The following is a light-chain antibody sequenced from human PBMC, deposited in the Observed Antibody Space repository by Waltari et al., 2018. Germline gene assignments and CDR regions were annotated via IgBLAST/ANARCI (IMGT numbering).Light chain of an antibody. CDR2: GAS. V-gene: IGKV3-15*01. Sequence: EIVMTQSPATLSVSPGERATLSCRASQSVSRTLAWYQQRPGQPPRLLIYGASTRATGIPARFSGSGSGTEFTLTISSLQSEDFAVYYCQQYNNWRTFGQGTKVEIK. CDR1: QSVSRT. CDR3: QQYNNWRT. J-gene: IGKJ1*01.